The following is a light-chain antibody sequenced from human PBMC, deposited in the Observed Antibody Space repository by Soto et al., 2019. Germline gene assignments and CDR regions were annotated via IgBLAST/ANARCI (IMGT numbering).Light chain of an antibody. Sequence: QSVLTQPASVSGSPGQSITISCTGTSSDVGAYNLLSWYQHHPDKAPKLMISEVSNRPSGVSDRFSGSKSGNTASLTISGLQAEDEADYYCASLTTTNFVFGTGTKVTVL. J-gene: IGLJ1*01. CDR3: ASLTTTNFV. CDR1: SSDVGAYNL. CDR2: EVS. V-gene: IGLV2-14*01.